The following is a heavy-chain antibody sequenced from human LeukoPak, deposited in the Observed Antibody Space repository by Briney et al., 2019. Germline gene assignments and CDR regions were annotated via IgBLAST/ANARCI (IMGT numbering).Heavy chain of an antibody. CDR2: IYPGDSDT. Sequence: GESLKISCKGSGYSFTSYWIGWVRQMPGKGLEWMGIIYPGDSDTRYSPSFQGQVTISADKSISTAYLQWSSLKASDTAMYYCARLYYYDSSAYSPLAYWGQGTLVTVSS. V-gene: IGHV5-51*01. CDR1: GYSFTSYW. J-gene: IGHJ4*02. CDR3: ARLYYYDSSAYSPLAY. D-gene: IGHD3-22*01.